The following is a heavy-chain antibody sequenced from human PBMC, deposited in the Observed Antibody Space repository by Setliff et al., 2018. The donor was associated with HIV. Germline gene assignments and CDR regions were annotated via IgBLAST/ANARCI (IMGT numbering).Heavy chain of an antibody. CDR3: ARLGPDGYNSRHDAFDI. V-gene: IGHV4-4*09. D-gene: IGHD5-12*01. CDR2: SYTSGST. Sequence: SETLSLTCTVSGGSISSYYWSWIRQPPGKGLEWIGYSYTSGSTNYNPSLKSRVTISVDTSKNQFSRKLSSVTAADTAVYYCARLGPDGYNSRHDAFDIWGQGTMVTVSS. J-gene: IGHJ3*02. CDR1: GGSISSYY.